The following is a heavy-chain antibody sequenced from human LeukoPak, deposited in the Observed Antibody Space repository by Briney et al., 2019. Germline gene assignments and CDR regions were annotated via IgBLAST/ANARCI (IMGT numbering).Heavy chain of an antibody. J-gene: IGHJ1*01. CDR3: ARDLRAAAGAEYFQH. CDR2: IYYSGST. V-gene: IGHV4-39*07. Sequence: SETLSLTCTVSGGSISSSSYYWGWIRQPPGKGLEWIGSIYYSGSTYYNPSLKSRVTISVDTSKNQFSLKLSSVTAADTAVYYCARDLRAAAGAEYFQHWGQGTLVTVSS. D-gene: IGHD6-13*01. CDR1: GGSISSSSYY.